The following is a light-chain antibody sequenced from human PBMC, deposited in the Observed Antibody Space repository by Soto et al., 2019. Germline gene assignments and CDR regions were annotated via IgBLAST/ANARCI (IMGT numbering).Light chain of an antibody. CDR2: SNH. J-gene: IGLJ1*01. CDR1: TSNIGGNT. CDR3: ASWDDSLTGRLI. V-gene: IGLV1-44*01. Sequence: QSGLTQPPSVTESPGHRVNISCCGGTSNIGGNTVTWYQQLPGAAPQLLIFSNHLRPSGVPDRFSGSKSGTSASLDISGLQSEDEADYFCASWDDSLTGRLIFGGGTKVTVL.